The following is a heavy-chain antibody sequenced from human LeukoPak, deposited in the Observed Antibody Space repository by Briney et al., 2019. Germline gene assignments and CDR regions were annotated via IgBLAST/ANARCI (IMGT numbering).Heavy chain of an antibody. D-gene: IGHD3-10*01. J-gene: IGHJ5*02. CDR1: GFTFSSYA. CDR2: ISGSGGST. Sequence: PGGSLRLSCAASGFTFSSYAMSWVRQAPGKGLEWDSAISGSGGSTYYAGSVKGRFTISRDNSKNTLYLQMNSLRAEDTAVYYCAKSPGRFVPPNWFDPWGLGTLVTVSS. CDR3: AKSPGRFVPPNWFDP. V-gene: IGHV3-23*01.